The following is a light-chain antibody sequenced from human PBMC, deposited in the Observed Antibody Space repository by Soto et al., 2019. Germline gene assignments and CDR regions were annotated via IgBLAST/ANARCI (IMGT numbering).Light chain of an antibody. CDR2: VNT. V-gene: IGLV1-40*01. CDR1: SSNIGAGYD. CDR3: QSCDSSLSGYV. Sequence: QSVLTQPPSVSGAPGQRVTISCTGSSSNIGAGYDVHWYQQLPGTAPKLLIYVNTNRPSGVPGRFSGSKSGTSASLAITGLQAEDEADYYCQSCDSSLSGYVFGTGTKVTVL. J-gene: IGLJ1*01.